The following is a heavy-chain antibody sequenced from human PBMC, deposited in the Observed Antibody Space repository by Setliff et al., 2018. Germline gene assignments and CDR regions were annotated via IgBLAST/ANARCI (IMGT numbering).Heavy chain of an antibody. J-gene: IGHJ4*01. Sequence: AASGFTFSSSGMHWVRQAPGKGLEWVTFIRNDGSSQYYADSVQGRFTVSRDNSRNTLYLDMNSLRVEDTALYYCARDGNNGNDLDYWGHGTLVTVSS. CDR2: IRNDGSSQ. V-gene: IGHV3-30*02. D-gene: IGHD1-20*01. CDR3: ARDGNNGNDLDY. CDR1: GFTFSSSG.